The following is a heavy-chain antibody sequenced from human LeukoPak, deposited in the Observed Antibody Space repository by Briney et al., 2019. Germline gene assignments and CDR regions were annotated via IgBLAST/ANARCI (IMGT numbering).Heavy chain of an antibody. J-gene: IGHJ5*02. V-gene: IGHV1-2*02. D-gene: IGHD1-26*01. CDR1: GYTFTGYY. Sequence: ASVKVSCKASGYTFTGYYMHWVRQAPGQGLEWMGWINPNSGGTNYAQKFQGRVTMTRDTSISTAYMELSRLRSDDTAVYYCARGGSSSGWYNWSDPWGQGTLVTVS. CDR3: ARGGSSSGWYNWSDP. CDR2: INPNSGGT.